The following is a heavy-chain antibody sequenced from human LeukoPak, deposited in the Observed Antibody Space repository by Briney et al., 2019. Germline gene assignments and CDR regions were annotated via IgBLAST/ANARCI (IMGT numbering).Heavy chain of an antibody. CDR1: GFTFSNYW. CDR3: ATETS. V-gene: IGHV3-7*01. Sequence: GGSLRLSCPASGFTFSNYWVSWVRQAPGKGLEWVANIKQDGSEKSYVGSVKGRFTISRDNAKNSLYLQMNSLSAEDTAVYYSATETSRGHGTLVTVSS. CDR2: IKQDGSEK. J-gene: IGHJ5*01.